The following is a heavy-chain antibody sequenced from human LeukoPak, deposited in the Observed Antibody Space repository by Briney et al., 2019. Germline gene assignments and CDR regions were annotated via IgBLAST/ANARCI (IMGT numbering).Heavy chain of an antibody. Sequence: PGGSLRLSCAASGFTFSSYGMHWVRQAPGKGLEWVAFIRYDGSNKYYADSVKGRFTISRDNSKNTLYLQMNSLRAEDTAVYYCAKDRVGATLCFDCWGQGTLVTVSS. CDR3: AKDRVGATLCFDC. J-gene: IGHJ4*02. D-gene: IGHD1-26*01. CDR1: GFTFSSYG. CDR2: IRYDGSNK. V-gene: IGHV3-30*02.